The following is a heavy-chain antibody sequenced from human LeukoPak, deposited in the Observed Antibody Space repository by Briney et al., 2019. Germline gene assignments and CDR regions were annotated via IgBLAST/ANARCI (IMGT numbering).Heavy chain of an antibody. CDR3: ARGQYGSGGSYRGWVY. CDR1: GVSFSDFY. D-gene: IGHD3-22*01. CDR2: INQSGAT. J-gene: IGHJ4*02. V-gene: IGHV4-34*01. Sequence: SETLSLTCAVYGVSFSDFYWSWIRQVPGKGLEWIAEINQSGATNYNPSLESRVTILQDTSKNQLPLQLTSVSATDTAIYYCARGQYGSGGSYRGWVYWGQGTLVTVSS.